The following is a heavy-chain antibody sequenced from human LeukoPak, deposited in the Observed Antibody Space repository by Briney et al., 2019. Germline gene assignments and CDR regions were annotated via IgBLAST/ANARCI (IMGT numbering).Heavy chain of an antibody. CDR3: ARGEWFGESPIDY. CDR1: GFTFSSYE. CDR2: ISSSGSTI. Sequence: PGGSLRLSSAASGFTFSSYEMNWVRQAPGKGLEWVSYISSSGSTIYYADSVKGRFTISRDNAKNSLYLQMNSLRAEDTAVYYCARGEWFGESPIDYWGQGTLVTVSS. D-gene: IGHD3-10*01. J-gene: IGHJ4*02. V-gene: IGHV3-48*03.